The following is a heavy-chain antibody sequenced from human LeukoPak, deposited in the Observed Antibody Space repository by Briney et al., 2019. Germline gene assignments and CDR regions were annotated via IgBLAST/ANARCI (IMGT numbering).Heavy chain of an antibody. Sequence: PGGSLRLSCAASGFTVSSNYMSWVRQAPGKGLEWVSVIYSGGSTYYADSVKGRFTISRHNSKNTLYLQMNSLRAEDTAVYYCAREAEYSSSYESDYWGQGTLVTVSS. CDR3: AREAEYSSSYESDY. D-gene: IGHD6-6*01. CDR1: GFTVSSNY. J-gene: IGHJ4*02. V-gene: IGHV3-53*04. CDR2: IYSGGST.